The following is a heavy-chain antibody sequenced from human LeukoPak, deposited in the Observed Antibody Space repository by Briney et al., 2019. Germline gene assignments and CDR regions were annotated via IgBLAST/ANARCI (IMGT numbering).Heavy chain of an antibody. Sequence: PSETLSLTCAVYGGSFSGYYWSWIRQPPGKGLEWIGEINHSGSTNYNPSLKSRVTISVDTSKNQFSLKLSSVTAADTAVYYCARGATKYSSGWYAIGFWVKPFDYWGQGTLVTVSS. J-gene: IGHJ4*02. D-gene: IGHD6-19*01. CDR1: GGSFSGYY. V-gene: IGHV4-34*01. CDR2: INHSGST. CDR3: ARGATKYSSGWYAIGFWVKPFDY.